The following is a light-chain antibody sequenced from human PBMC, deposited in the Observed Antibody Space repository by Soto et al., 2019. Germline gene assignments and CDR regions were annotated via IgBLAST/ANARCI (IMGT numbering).Light chain of an antibody. CDR2: EVF. V-gene: IGLV2-14*01. Sequence: QSVLTQPRSVSGSPGQSVTISCTGTSGDGGDYDYVSWYQQHPGKVPKLIIYEVFNRPSGVSTRFSGSRSDTMASLTISGLQAEDEADYYCSAYTNRGTVDVFGPGTKVTVL. CDR1: SGDGGDYDY. J-gene: IGLJ1*01. CDR3: SAYTNRGTVDV.